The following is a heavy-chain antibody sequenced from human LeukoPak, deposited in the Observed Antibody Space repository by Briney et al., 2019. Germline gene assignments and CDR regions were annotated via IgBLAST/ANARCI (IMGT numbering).Heavy chain of an antibody. CDR2: IRSKANSYAT. D-gene: IGHD3-10*01. CDR1: GFTFSGSA. V-gene: IGHV3-73*01. CDR3: TRHLESYYYGSGSQI. Sequence: GGSLKLSCAASGFTFSGSAMHWVRQASGKGLEWVGRIRSKANSYATAYAASVKGRSTISRDDSKNTAYLQMNSLKTEDTAVYYCTRHLESYYYGSGSQIWGQGTLVTVSS. J-gene: IGHJ4*02.